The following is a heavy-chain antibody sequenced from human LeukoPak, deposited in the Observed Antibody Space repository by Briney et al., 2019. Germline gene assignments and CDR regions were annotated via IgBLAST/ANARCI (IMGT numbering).Heavy chain of an antibody. CDR1: GYTFTSYG. CDR3: ARDPGKWLVPYYYGMDV. Sequence: ASVKVSCKASGYTFTSYGISWVRQAPGQGLEWMGWISAYNGNTNYAQKLQGRVTMTTDTSTSTAYMELRSLRSDDTAVYYCARDPGKWLVPYYYGMDVWGQGTTVTVSS. V-gene: IGHV1-18*01. J-gene: IGHJ6*02. D-gene: IGHD6-19*01. CDR2: ISAYNGNT.